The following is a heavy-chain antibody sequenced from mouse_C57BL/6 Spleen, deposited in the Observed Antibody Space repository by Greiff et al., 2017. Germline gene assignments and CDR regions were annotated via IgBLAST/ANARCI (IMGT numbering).Heavy chain of an antibody. CDR3: SRHEKKEDAMDY. J-gene: IGHJ4*01. CDR2: FYPGSGSI. Sequence: QVQLQQSGAELVKPGASVKLSCKASGYTFTEYTIHWVKQRPGQGLEWIGCFYPGSGSIKYNEKFKGKATLTADKSSSTDYMELSRLTSEDSAVYFCSRHEKKEDAMDYWGQGTSVTVSS. V-gene: IGHV1-62-2*01. CDR1: GYTFTEYT.